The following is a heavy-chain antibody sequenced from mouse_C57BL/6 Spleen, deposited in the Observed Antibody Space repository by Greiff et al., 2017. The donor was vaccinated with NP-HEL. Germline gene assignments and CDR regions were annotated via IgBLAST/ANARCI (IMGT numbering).Heavy chain of an antibody. J-gene: IGHJ1*03. CDR1: GYAFSSYW. Sequence: VQLVESGAELVKPGASVKISCKASGYAFSSYWMNWVKQRPGKGLEWIGQIYPGDGDTNYNGKFKGKATLTADKSSSTAYMQLSSLTSEDSAVYFCARYDYGSSSLYFDVWGTGTTVTVSS. CDR3: ARYDYGSSSLYFDV. D-gene: IGHD1-1*01. V-gene: IGHV1-80*01. CDR2: IYPGDGDT.